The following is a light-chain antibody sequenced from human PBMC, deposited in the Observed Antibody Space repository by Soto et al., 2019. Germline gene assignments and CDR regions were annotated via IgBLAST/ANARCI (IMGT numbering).Light chain of an antibody. CDR3: SSYTSSSTPVV. CDR2: DVS. J-gene: IGLJ2*01. CDR1: SSDVGGYNY. Sequence: QSALTQPASVSGSTVQSITISCTGTSSDVGGYNYVSWYQQHPGKAPKLMIYDVSNRPSGVSNRFSGSKSGNTASLTISGLQAEDEADYYCSSYTSSSTPVVFGGGTQLPVL. V-gene: IGLV2-14*01.